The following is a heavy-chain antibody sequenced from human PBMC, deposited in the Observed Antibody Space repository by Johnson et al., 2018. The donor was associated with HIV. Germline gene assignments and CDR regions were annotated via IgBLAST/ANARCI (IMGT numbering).Heavy chain of an antibody. CDR1: GFTFSSYD. CDR2: IGPAGDT. V-gene: IGHV3-13*01. CDR3: ARDQSEVDAFDI. Sequence: VQLVESGGDLVQPGGSLRLSCAASGFTFSSYDMHWVRQATGKGLEWVSAIGPAGDTYYPGSVKGRFTISRENAKNSLYLQMNSLRAGDTAVYYCARDQSEVDAFDIWGQGTMVTVSS. J-gene: IGHJ3*02.